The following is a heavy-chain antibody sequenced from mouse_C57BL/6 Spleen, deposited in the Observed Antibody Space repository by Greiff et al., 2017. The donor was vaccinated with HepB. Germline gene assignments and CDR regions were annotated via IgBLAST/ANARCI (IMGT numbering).Heavy chain of an antibody. V-gene: IGHV3-6*01. Sequence: EVQRVESGPGLVKPSQSLSLTCSVTGYSITSGYYWNWIRQFPGNKLEWMGYISYDGSNNYNPSLKNRISITRDTSKNQFFLKLNSVTTEDTATYYCASEAAYYAMDYWGQGTSVTVSS. CDR1: GYSITSGYY. CDR3: ASEAAYYAMDY. D-gene: IGHD3-3*01. CDR2: ISYDGSN. J-gene: IGHJ4*01.